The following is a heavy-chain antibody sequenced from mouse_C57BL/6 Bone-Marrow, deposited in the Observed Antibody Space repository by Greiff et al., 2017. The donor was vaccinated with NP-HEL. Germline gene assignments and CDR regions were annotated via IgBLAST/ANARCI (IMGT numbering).Heavy chain of an antibody. J-gene: IGHJ2*01. D-gene: IGHD2-4*01. CDR3: ARRGIYYDCLYYFDY. CDR1: GYTFTDYY. V-gene: IGHV1-19*01. CDR2: INPYNGGT. Sequence: EVKLQESGPVLVKPGASVKMSCKASGYTFTDYYMNWVKQSHGKSLEWIGVINPYNGGTSYNQKFKGKATLTVDKSSSTAYMELNSLTSEDSAVYYCARRGIYYDCLYYFDYWGQGTTLTVSS.